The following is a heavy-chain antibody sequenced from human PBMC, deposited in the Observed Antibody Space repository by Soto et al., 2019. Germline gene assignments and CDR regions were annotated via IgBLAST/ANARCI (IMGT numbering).Heavy chain of an antibody. CDR2: IYYSGST. CDR1: GGSISSGDYY. Sequence: SETLSLTCTVSGGSISSGDYYWSWIRQPPGKGLEWIGYIYYSGSTYYNPSLKSRVTISVDTSKNQFSLKLSSVTAADTAVYYCARATTLRKWLQPYEDYYYYGMDVWGQGTTVTVS. J-gene: IGHJ6*02. CDR3: ARATTLRKWLQPYEDYYYYGMDV. D-gene: IGHD3-22*01. V-gene: IGHV4-30-4*01.